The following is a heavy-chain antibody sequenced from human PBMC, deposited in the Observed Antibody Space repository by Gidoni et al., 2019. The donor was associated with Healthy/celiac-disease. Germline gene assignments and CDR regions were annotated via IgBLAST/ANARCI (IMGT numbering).Heavy chain of an antibody. D-gene: IGHD6-19*01. V-gene: IGHV3-33*01. J-gene: IGHJ5*02. CDR2: IWYDGSNK. CDR1: GFTFSSYG. Sequence: QVQLVESGGGVVQPGRSLRLSCAASGFTFSSYGMHWVRQAPGKGREWVAVIWYDGSNKYYADSVKGRFTISRDNSKNTLYLQMNSLRAEDTAVYYCCGHSGRRSLEAWFDPWGQGTLVTVSS. CDR3: CGHSGRRSLEAWFDP.